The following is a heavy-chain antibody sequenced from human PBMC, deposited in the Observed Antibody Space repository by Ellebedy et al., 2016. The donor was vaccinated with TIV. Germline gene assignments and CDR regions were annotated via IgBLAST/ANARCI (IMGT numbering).Heavy chain of an antibody. J-gene: IGHJ4*02. D-gene: IGHD3-10*01. CDR3: ARGGSSGSSDY. V-gene: IGHV3-30*03. CDR2: LSSDGSSK. Sequence: GGSLRLXXVASGFTFRSHGIYWVRQAPGKGLEWVAVLSSDGSSKYYADSVKGRFTISRDNSKNTLYLQMNSLRTDDMAVYYCARGGSSGSSDYWGQGTLVTVSS. CDR1: GFTFRSHG.